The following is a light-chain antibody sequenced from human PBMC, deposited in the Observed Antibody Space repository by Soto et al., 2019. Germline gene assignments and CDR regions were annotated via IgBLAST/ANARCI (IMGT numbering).Light chain of an antibody. CDR1: SSDVGGYNY. CDR3: SSYTSSSTPYV. V-gene: IGLV2-14*01. J-gene: IGLJ1*01. CDR2: DVS. Sequence: QSALTKPASVSGSPGQSITISSTGTSSDVGGYNYVSWYQQHPGKAPKLMIYDVSNRPSGVSNRFSGSKSGNTASLTISGLQAEDEADYYCSSYTSSSTPYVFGTGTKVTVL.